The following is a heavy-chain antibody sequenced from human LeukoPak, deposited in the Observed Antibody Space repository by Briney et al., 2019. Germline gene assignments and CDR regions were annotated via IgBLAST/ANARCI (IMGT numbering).Heavy chain of an antibody. D-gene: IGHD5-12*01. CDR3: VRDGDAYDFDL. CDR1: GFSIRGYW. Sequence: GGSLRLSCAASGFSIRGYWMHWVRQAPGKGLMWVSRIKSDGSWTNYADSVRGRFTVSRDNAKNTLFLQMVGLRAEDTAIYYCVRDGDAYDFDLWGQGILVTVSS. CDR2: IKSDGSWT. J-gene: IGHJ4*02. V-gene: IGHV3-74*01.